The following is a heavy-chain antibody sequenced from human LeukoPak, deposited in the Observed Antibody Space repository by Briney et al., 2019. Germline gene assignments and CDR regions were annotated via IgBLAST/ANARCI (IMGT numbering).Heavy chain of an antibody. D-gene: IGHD3-9*01. J-gene: IGHJ6*02. CDR1: GYTFTSSG. V-gene: IGHV1-18*01. Sequence: GASVKVSCKASGYTFTSSGISWVRQAPGQGLEWMGWISAYNGNTNYAQKLQGRVTMTTDTSTSTAYMELRSLRSDDTAVYYCARDHSPIRYLDWLSSKNYYHGMDVWGQGTTVTVSS. CDR3: ARDHSPIRYLDWLSSKNYYHGMDV. CDR2: ISAYNGNT.